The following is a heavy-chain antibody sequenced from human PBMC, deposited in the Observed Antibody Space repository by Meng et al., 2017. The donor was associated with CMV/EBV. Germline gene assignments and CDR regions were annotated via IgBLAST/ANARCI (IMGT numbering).Heavy chain of an antibody. J-gene: IGHJ4*02. CDR1: FGSYA. CDR2: IIPIFGTT. CDR3: ARSRRYCSRTSCPGWSGY. D-gene: IGHD2-2*01. V-gene: IGHV1-69*05. Sequence: FGSYAISWVRQAPEQGLEWMGGIIPIFGTTNYAQKFQGRITITTDESTSTAYMELSSLRSEDTAVYYCARSRRYCSRTSCPGWSGYWGQGTLVTVSS.